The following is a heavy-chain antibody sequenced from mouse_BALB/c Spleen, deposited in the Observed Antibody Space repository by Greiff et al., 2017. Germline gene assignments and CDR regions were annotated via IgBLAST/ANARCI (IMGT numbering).Heavy chain of an antibody. Sequence: QVQLKESGPGLVQPSQSLSITCTVSGFSLTSYGVHWVRQSPGKGLEWLGVIWSGGSTDYNAAFISRLSISKDNSKSQVFFKMNSLQANDTAIYYCARGVRRNAMDYWGQGTSVTVSS. CDR1: GFSLTSYG. D-gene: IGHD2-14*01. J-gene: IGHJ4*01. CDR2: IWSGGST. V-gene: IGHV2-2*02. CDR3: ARGVRRNAMDY.